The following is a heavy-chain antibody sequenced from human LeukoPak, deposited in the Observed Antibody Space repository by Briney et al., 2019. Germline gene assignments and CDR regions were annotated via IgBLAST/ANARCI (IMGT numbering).Heavy chain of an antibody. CDR2: IIPIFGTA. D-gene: IGHD4-11*01. J-gene: IGHJ4*02. Sequence: VASVKVSCKASGGTFSSYAISWVRQAPGQGLEWMGGIIPIFGTANYAQKFQGRVTITADESTSTAYVELSSLRSEDTAVYYCAQWDHYSHFDYWGQGTLVTVSS. CDR3: AQWDHYSHFDY. V-gene: IGHV1-69*13. CDR1: GGTFSSYA.